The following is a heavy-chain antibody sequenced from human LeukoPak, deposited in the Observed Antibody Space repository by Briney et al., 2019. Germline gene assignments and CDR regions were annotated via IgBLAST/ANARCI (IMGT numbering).Heavy chain of an antibody. D-gene: IGHD5-18*01. V-gene: IGHV3-43D*03. Sequence: GGSLRLSCAASGFTFDDYAMHWVRQAPGKGLEWVSLISWSGDRAYYAESVKGRFTISRDNSKNTLYLQMNSLRAEDTAVYYCAKDLVSGYGPHCFDYWGQGTLVTVSS. CDR1: GFTFDDYA. CDR3: AKDLVSGYGPHCFDY. J-gene: IGHJ4*02. CDR2: ISWSGDRA.